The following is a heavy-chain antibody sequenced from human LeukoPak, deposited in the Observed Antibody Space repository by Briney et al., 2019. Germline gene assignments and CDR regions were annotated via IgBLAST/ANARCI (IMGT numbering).Heavy chain of an antibody. V-gene: IGHV3-21*01. CDR3: ARVGSSGWYYFDY. CDR2: ISSSSSYI. CDR1: GFTVSTYY. J-gene: IGHJ4*02. D-gene: IGHD6-19*01. Sequence: GGPLRLSCAASGFTVSTYYMTWVRQAPGKGLEWVSSISSSSSYIYYADSVKGRFTISRDNAKNSLYLQMNSLRAEDTAVYYCARVGSSGWYYFDYWGQGTLVTVSS.